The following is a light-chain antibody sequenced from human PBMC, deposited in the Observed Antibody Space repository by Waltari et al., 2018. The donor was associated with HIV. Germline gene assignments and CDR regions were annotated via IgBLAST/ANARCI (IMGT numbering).Light chain of an antibody. Sequence: QSVLTQPPSVSAAPGQKVTISCSGSPSNIGNDYVSWYQPVPGPAPRLLIYENNKRPSGIPDRFSGSRSGTSATLGITGLQTGDEAHYYCGTWDRSLSAAVFGGGTKLTVL. CDR3: GTWDRSLSAAV. V-gene: IGLV1-51*01. CDR2: ENN. J-gene: IGLJ3*02. CDR1: PSNIGNDY.